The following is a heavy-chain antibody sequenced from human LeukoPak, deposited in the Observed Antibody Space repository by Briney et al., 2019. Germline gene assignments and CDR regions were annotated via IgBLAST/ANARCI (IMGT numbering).Heavy chain of an antibody. CDR2: ISYDGSNK. J-gene: IGHJ4*02. Sequence: PGGSLRLSCAASGFTFSNYAMHWVRQAPGKGLEWVAVISYDGSNKYYADSVKGRFTISRDNSKNTLYLQMGSLRAEDMAVYYCARGLAAAGTPGDYFDYWGQGTLVTVSS. V-gene: IGHV3-30*14. CDR3: ARGLAAAGTPGDYFDY. CDR1: GFTFSNYA. D-gene: IGHD6-13*01.